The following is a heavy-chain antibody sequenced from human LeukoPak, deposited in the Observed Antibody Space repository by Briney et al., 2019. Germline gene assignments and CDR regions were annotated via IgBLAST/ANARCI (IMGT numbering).Heavy chain of an antibody. CDR1: GFSLSSHG. Sequence: GGSLRLSCAASGFSLSSHGMNWVRQAPGRGLEWVSSIETGPEYADSMKGRFTISRDNAKKILYLEMNSLRAEDTAVYYCARDPYSGSYGDYYYYYMDVWGKGTTVTISS. J-gene: IGHJ6*03. D-gene: IGHD1-26*01. CDR2: IETGP. CDR3: ARDPYSGSYGDYYYYYMDV. V-gene: IGHV3-21*01.